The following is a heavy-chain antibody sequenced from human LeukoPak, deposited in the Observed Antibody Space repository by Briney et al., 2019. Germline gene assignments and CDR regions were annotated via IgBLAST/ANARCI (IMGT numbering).Heavy chain of an antibody. J-gene: IGHJ6*02. V-gene: IGHV4-59*01. CDR1: GGSISSYY. CDR2: IYYSGST. D-gene: IGHD3-10*01. CDR3: ARGQGLYYGSGSYYNEDYYYYYGMDV. Sequence: SETLSLTCTVSGGSISSYYWSWIRQPPGKGLEWIRYIYYSGSTNYNPSLKSRVTISVDTSKNQFSLKLSSVTAADTAVYYCARGQGLYYGSGSYYNEDYYYYYGMDVWGQGTTVTVSS.